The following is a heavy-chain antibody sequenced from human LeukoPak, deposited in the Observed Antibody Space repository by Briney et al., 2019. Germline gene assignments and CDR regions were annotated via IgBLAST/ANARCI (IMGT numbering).Heavy chain of an antibody. J-gene: IGHJ4*02. CDR3: TRKSGSYHGNDY. Sequence: GASVNVSCKASEYIFTGYYMHWVRQAPGQGLEWMGRINPNNGATNYAQKFQGRVTITGDTSISTAYMELSSLRSDDTAVYYCTRKSGSYHGNDYWGQGTLVTVSS. D-gene: IGHD1-26*01. CDR1: EYIFTGYY. CDR2: INPNNGAT. V-gene: IGHV1-2*06.